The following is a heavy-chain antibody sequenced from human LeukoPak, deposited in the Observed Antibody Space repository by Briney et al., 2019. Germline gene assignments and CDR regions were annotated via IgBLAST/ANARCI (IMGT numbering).Heavy chain of an antibody. Sequence: SETLSLTCTVSGGSISRYYWSWIRQPPGKGLEWIGYIYYSGSTNYNPSLKSRVTISVDTSKNQLSLNLSSVTAADTAVYYCARASYYYGSGSYPIFLDFWGQGTLVTVSS. CDR2: IYYSGST. CDR1: GGSISRYY. D-gene: IGHD3-10*01. CDR3: ARASYYYGSGSYPIFLDF. J-gene: IGHJ4*02. V-gene: IGHV4-59*01.